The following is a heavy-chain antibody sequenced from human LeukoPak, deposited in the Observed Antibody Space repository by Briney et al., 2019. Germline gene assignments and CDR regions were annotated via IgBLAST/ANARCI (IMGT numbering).Heavy chain of an antibody. D-gene: IGHD2-15*01. Sequence: SETLSLTCTVSGYYISSGYYWGWIRQPPGKGLEWIGSMYHSGSTYYNPSLKSRVTISVDTSRNQFSLKLNSVTAADTAVYYCAREEEIVVVVAVGFDYWGQGILVTVSS. CDR3: AREEEIVVVVAVGFDY. CDR1: GYYISSGYY. CDR2: MYHSGST. J-gene: IGHJ4*02. V-gene: IGHV4-38-2*02.